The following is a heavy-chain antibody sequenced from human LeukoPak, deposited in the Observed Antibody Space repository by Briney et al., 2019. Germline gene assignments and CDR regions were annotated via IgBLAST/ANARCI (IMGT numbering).Heavy chain of an antibody. CDR2: ISYDGSKT. CDR1: GFTFNIYA. V-gene: IGHV3-30-3*02. CDR3: AKPKFDILTTGYFDY. D-gene: IGHD3-9*01. J-gene: IGHJ4*02. Sequence: GGSLRLSCAASGFTFNIYAMHWVRQAPGKGLEWVAVISYDGSKTYYADSVKGRFTISRDNSKNTLYLQMNSLRAEDTAVYYCAKPKFDILTTGYFDYWGQGTLVTVSS.